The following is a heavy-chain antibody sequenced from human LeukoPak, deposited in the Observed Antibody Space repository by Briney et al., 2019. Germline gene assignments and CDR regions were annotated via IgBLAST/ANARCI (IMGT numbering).Heavy chain of an antibody. CDR2: IWYDGTNE. J-gene: IGHJ4*02. V-gene: IGHV3-33*01. CDR1: GFSFSSYG. CDR3: ASHGGL. Sequence: GGSLRLFCVASGFSFSSYGMHWVRQPPGKGLEGVAVIWYDGTNENYADSVKGRFTISRDNLKNTLYLQMNNLRAGDTAVFYCASHGGLWGQGTLVTVSS. D-gene: IGHD6-25*01.